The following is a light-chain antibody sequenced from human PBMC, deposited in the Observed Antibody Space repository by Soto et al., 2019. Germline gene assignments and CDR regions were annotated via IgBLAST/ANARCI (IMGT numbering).Light chain of an antibody. CDR3: QRYGSSPDT. J-gene: IGKJ2*01. V-gene: IGKV3-20*01. CDR1: QSVSNSY. Sequence: EIVLTQSPGTLSLSPGERATLSCRASQSVSNSYLAWYQQKPGQAPRVLIYGASSRATGIPDRFSGSGSGTDVTLTIIRLEPEDFAVYYCQRYGSSPDTFGQGTKLEIK. CDR2: GAS.